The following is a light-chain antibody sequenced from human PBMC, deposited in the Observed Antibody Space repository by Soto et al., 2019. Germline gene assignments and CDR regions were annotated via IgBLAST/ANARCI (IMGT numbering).Light chain of an antibody. CDR2: EVS. J-gene: IGLJ1*01. V-gene: IGLV2-14*01. Sequence: QSVLTQPASVSGSPGQSITISCTGTSSDVGGYNYVSWYQQHPGKAPKLIIFEVSNRPSGVSNRFSGSKSGNTASLTISGLQAEDEADYYCCSYASGSTLGFGTGTKVTVL. CDR1: SSDVGGYNY. CDR3: CSYASGSTLG.